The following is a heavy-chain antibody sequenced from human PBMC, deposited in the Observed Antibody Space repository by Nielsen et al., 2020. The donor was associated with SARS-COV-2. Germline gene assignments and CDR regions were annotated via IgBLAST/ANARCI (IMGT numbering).Heavy chain of an antibody. D-gene: IGHD3-22*01. CDR2: ISSRGTTR. CDR1: GFTFSSYE. V-gene: IGHV3-48*03. Sequence: GESLKISCAASGFTFSSYEMNWVRQAPGKGLEWLSYISSRGTTRYYADSVKGRFTISRDNSKNTLYLQMSSLRAEDTAVYYCVKGDGSDSSGYYNFDYWGQGTLVTVSS. J-gene: IGHJ4*02. CDR3: VKGDGSDSSGYYNFDY.